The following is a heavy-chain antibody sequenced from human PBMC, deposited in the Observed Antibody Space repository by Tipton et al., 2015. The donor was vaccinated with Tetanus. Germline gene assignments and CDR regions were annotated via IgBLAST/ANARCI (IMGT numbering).Heavy chain of an antibody. CDR1: GDSINAGGYL. Sequence: TLSLTCTVSGDSINAGGYLWTWVRQHPGKGLEWIGHIYYTDYTSYTPSLDSRVRISVNTSKNFFSLRLTSVTAADTAVYFCARFKVSVYGPHFHYFLDSWGQGTLVTVSS. D-gene: IGHD2-8*01. CDR3: ARFKVSVYGPHFHYFLDS. V-gene: IGHV4-31*03. CDR2: IYYTDYT. J-gene: IGHJ4*02.